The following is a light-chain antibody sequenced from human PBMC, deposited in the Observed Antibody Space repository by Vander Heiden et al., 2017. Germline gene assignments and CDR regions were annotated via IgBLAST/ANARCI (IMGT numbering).Light chain of an antibody. CDR1: SSNTGAGHD. V-gene: IGLV1-40*01. CDR3: QSYDSSLSASV. Sequence: QSVLTQPPSVSGAPGQRVTISCTGSSSNTGAGHDIHWYQQLPETAPKLLIYGNANRPSGVPDRFSGSKSGTSGYLVITGLQAEDEADYYCQSYDSSLSASVFGTGTTVTGL. CDR2: GNA. J-gene: IGLJ1*01.